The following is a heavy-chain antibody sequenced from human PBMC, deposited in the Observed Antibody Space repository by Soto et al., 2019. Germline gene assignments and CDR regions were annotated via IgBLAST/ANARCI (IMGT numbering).Heavy chain of an antibody. J-gene: IGHJ6*01. CDR2: IIPVFGTT. Sequence: QVQLVQSGAEVKKPGSSVKVFCKASGGTFSNYTISWVRQAPGQGLEWMGGIIPVFGTTDYEQKSQGRVTITADGSTSTAYMNLSSLRSADTAVYYCATSSPYIVVRKPTGNQDYYGMDVWCQGTTVTVSS. D-gene: IGHD2-2*01. V-gene: IGHV1-69*01. CDR1: GGTFSNYT. CDR3: ATSSPYIVVRKPTGNQDYYGMDV.